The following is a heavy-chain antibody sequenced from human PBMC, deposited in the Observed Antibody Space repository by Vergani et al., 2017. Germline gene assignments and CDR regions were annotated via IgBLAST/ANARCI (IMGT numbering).Heavy chain of an antibody. CDR2: IYYSGST. CDR1: GGSISSYY. J-gene: IGHJ4*02. D-gene: IGHD1-1*01. CDR3: ASGNGDYSDY. Sequence: QVQLQESGPGLVKPSETLSLTCTVSGGSISSYYWSWIRQPPGRGLEWIGYIYYSGSTNYNPALKSRVTIAVDTSKNQFSLKQSSVTAADPAVYYCASGNGDYSDYWGQGTLVTVSS. V-gene: IGHV4-59*01.